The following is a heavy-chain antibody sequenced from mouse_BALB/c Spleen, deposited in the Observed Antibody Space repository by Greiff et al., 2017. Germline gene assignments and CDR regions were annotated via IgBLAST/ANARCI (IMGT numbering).Heavy chain of an antibody. CDR2: SRNKANDYTT. J-gene: IGHJ2*01. Sequence: EVQGVESGGGLVQPGGSLRLSCATSGFTFSDFYMEWVRQPPGKRLEWIAASRNKANDYTTEYSASVKGRFIVSRDTSQSILYLQMNALRAEDTAIYYCASDAPLLRFFDYWGQGTTLTVSS. CDR1: GFTFSDFY. V-gene: IGHV7-1*02. D-gene: IGHD1-1*01. CDR3: ASDAPLLRFFDY.